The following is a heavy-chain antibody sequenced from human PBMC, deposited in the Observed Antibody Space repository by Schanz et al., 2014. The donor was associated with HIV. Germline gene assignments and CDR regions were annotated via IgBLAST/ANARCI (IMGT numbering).Heavy chain of an antibody. Sequence: QVQLMQSAAEVKKPGSSVKVSCKASGGTFSIYAISWVRQAPGQGLEWMGGIIPIFGTANYAQKFQGRVTIIADESTSTAYMELSSLRSADTAVYFCARAAFSSEYYYGMDVWGQGTTVTVSS. V-gene: IGHV1-69*01. CDR2: IIPIFGTA. CDR1: GGTFSIYA. CDR3: ARAAFSSEYYYGMDV. J-gene: IGHJ6*02. D-gene: IGHD3-3*02.